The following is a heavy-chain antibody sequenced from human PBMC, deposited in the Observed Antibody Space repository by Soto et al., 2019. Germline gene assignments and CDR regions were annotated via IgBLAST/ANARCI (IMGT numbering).Heavy chain of an antibody. CDR1: GFTFSSYA. J-gene: IGHJ4*02. Sequence: GGSLRLSCAASGFTFSSYAMSWVRQAPGKGLEWVSAISGSGGSTDYADSVKGRFTISRDNSKNTLYLQMHSLRAEDTAVYYCAKYGSSWYPFDYWGQGTLVTVS. V-gene: IGHV3-23*01. D-gene: IGHD6-13*01. CDR2: ISGSGGST. CDR3: AKYGSSWYPFDY.